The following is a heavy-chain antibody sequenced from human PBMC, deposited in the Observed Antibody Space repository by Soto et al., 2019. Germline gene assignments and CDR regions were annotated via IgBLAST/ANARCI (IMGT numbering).Heavy chain of an antibody. Sequence: EEQLLESGGGLVQPGESLRLSCAASGFTFSSSAMNWVRQAPGKGLEWVSIISDSGSRTYYADSVRGRFTISRDNSKNTLYLQMNSLRSEDTALYYCAKSLNINWKNWFDPWGQGTLVTVSS. CDR3: AKSLNINWKNWFDP. CDR2: ISDSGSRT. V-gene: IGHV3-23*01. CDR1: GFTFSSSA. D-gene: IGHD1-1*01. J-gene: IGHJ5*02.